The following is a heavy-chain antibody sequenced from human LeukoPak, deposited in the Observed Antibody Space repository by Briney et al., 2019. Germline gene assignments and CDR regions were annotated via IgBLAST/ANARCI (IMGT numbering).Heavy chain of an antibody. D-gene: IGHD3-10*01. J-gene: IGHJ4*02. CDR3: ARHYYYGSANYYPYFDF. CDR1: GYRMTNSW. CDR2: IDPSDSYT. Sequence: GESLKISWTGSGYRMTNSWISWVRQMPGKGLEWRGRIDPSDSYTNYSPSFQGHVTISADKSISTAYLQWSSLKASDTAMYYCARHYYYGSANYYPYFDFWGQGALVTVSS. V-gene: IGHV5-10-1*01.